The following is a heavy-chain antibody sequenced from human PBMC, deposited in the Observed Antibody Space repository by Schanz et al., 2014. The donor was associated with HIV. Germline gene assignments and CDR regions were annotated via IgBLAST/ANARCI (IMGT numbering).Heavy chain of an antibody. Sequence: QVQLVESGGGVVQPGRSLRLSRAASGFIFSSYGMHWVRQAPGKGLEWVAVIWYDGSNKYYADSVKGRFTISRDNSKNTLYLQMNSLRAEDTAVYYCAREGSNYYGSGSYYKTYGMDVWGQGTTVTVPS. J-gene: IGHJ6*02. V-gene: IGHV3-33*01. D-gene: IGHD3-10*01. CDR2: IWYDGSNK. CDR1: GFIFSSYG. CDR3: AREGSNYYGSGSYYKTYGMDV.